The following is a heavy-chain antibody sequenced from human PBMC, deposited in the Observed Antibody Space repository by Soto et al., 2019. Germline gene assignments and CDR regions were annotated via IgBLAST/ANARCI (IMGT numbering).Heavy chain of an antibody. CDR1: GGSISGGGSY. V-gene: IGHV4-31*03. CDR3: ARAPETPPIVRVLLPYFFDS. D-gene: IGHD3-16*02. CDR2: MDYRGRF. J-gene: IGHJ4*02. Sequence: SEPLSLTCTLSGGSISGGGSYCSWIRQRPGKGPEWIGYMDYRGRFYCNPSVEGRVGISSDTSKSQFSLSVSSVTAADTAVYYCARAPETPPIVRVLLPYFFDSWGPGTLVTVSS.